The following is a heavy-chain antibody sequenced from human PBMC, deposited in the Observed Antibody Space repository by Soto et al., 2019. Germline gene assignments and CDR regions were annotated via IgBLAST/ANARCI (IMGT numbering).Heavy chain of an antibody. CDR1: GGSISSSNW. V-gene: IGHV4-4*02. J-gene: IGHJ6*02. CDR3: ARAAHDYGDSRLYYYYGMDV. CDR2: IYHSGST. Sequence: SETLSLTCAVSGGSISSSNWWSWVRQPPGKGLEWIGEIYHSGSTNYNPSLKSRVTISEDKSKNQFSLKLSSVTAADTAVYYCARAAHDYGDSRLYYYYGMDVWGQGTTVTVSS. D-gene: IGHD4-17*01.